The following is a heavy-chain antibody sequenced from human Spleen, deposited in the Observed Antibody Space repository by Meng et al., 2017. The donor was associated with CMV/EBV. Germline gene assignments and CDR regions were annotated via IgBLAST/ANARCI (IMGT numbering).Heavy chain of an antibody. J-gene: IGHJ5*02. D-gene: IGHD2-2*01. Sequence: YWGWIRQPPGKGLEWIGEISNSGSTNYKPSLKSRVTISVDTSKNQFSLKLSSVTAADTAVYYCARVRKAPKQYCSSTSCYRNNWFDPWGQGTLVTVSS. CDR3: ARVRKAPKQYCSSTSCYRNNWFDP. V-gene: IGHV4-34*01. CDR1: Y. CDR2: ISNSGST.